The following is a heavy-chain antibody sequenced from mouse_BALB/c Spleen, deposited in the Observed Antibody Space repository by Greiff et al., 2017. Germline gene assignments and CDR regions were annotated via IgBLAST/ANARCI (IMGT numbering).Heavy chain of an antibody. Sequence: EVQVVESGAELVKPGASVKLSCTASGFNIKDTYMHWVKQRPEQGLEWIGRIDPANGNTKYDPKFQGKATITADTSSNTAYLQLSSLTSEDTAVYYCARSGGYYGYDWFAYWGQGTLVTVSA. V-gene: IGHV14-3*02. CDR3: ARSGGYYGYDWFAY. D-gene: IGHD2-2*01. J-gene: IGHJ3*01. CDR2: IDPANGNT. CDR1: GFNIKDTY.